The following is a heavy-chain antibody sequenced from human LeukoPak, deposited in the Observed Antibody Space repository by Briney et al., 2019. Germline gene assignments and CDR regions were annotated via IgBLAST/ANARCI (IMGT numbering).Heavy chain of an antibody. D-gene: IGHD3-10*01. CDR2: IYYSGST. Sequence: SETLSLTCTVSGGSISSSSYYWGWIRQPPGKGLEWIGSIYYSGSTYYNPSLKSRVTISVDTSKNQFSLKLSSVTAADTAAYYCARDAGDNMVRGVTAIWWFDPWGQGTLVTVSS. CDR1: GGSISSSSYY. V-gene: IGHV4-39*07. CDR3: ARDAGDNMVRGVTAIWWFDP. J-gene: IGHJ5*02.